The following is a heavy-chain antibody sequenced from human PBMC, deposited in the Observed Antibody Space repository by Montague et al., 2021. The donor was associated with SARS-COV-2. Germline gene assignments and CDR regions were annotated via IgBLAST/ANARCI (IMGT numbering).Heavy chain of an antibody. J-gene: IGHJ3*02. CDR2: VFYRGNT. Sequence: SETLSLTCTVSGGSIGTGYYFWSWIRQSPGKGLEWLGTVFYRGNTYYNPSLKSRVTISVDTSTNQFSLKLTSVTVAGTAIYFCARRNYCSSSSCYNGGFDNWGQGAVVTVSS. CDR3: ARRNYCSSSSCYNGGFDN. V-gene: IGHV4-39*01. CDR1: GGSIGTGYYF. D-gene: IGHD2-2*01.